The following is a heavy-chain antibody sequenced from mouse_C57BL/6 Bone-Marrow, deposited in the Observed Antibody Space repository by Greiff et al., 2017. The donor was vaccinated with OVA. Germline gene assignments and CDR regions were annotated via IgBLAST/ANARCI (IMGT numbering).Heavy chain of an antibody. CDR2: ISSGGSYT. CDR3: ASYYYGSSLYWYFDV. V-gene: IGHV5-6*01. Sequence: EVQGVESGGDLVKPGGSLKLSCAASGFTFSSYGMSWVRQTPDKRLEWVATISSGGSYTYYPDSVKGRFTISRDNAKNTLYLQMSSLKSEDTAMYYCASYYYGSSLYWYFDVWGTGTTVTVSS. CDR1: GFTFSSYG. D-gene: IGHD1-1*01. J-gene: IGHJ1*03.